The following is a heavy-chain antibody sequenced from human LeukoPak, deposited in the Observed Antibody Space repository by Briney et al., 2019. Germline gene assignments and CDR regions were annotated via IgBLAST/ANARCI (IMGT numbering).Heavy chain of an antibody. CDR3: ATRYFDL. V-gene: IGHV3-7*01. Sequence: GGSLGLSCAASGFTFSSYAMHWVRQAPGKGLEWVANVKQDGSEKYYVASVKGRFTISRDNAKNSLYLQMNSLRAEDTAVYYCATRYFDLWGRGTLVTVSS. J-gene: IGHJ2*01. CDR1: GFTFSSYA. CDR2: VKQDGSEK.